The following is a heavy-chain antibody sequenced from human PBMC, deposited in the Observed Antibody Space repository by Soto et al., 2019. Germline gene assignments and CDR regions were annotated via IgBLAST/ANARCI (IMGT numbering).Heavy chain of an antibody. J-gene: IGHJ4*02. D-gene: IGHD5-18*01. Sequence: GGSLRLSCVVSGFTFSSYWMTWVRQVPGKGLEWVANIKQDGTEKYYVDSVRGRFTISRDNAKNSLYLQMNSLRAEDTAVYYCARVRKTATGDYWGQGTQVTVSS. V-gene: IGHV3-7*03. CDR1: GFTFSSYW. CDR2: IKQDGTEK. CDR3: ARVRKTATGDY.